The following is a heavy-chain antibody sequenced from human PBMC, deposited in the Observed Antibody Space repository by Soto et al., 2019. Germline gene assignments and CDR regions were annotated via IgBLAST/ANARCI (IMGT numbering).Heavy chain of an antibody. D-gene: IGHD6-13*01. J-gene: IGHJ5*02. V-gene: IGHV4-39*01. Sequence: SETLSLTCSVSGASISSSSYYWGWLRQPPGKGLEWIGSIYYSGSTYYNPPLKSRVTISVDTSKNQFSLKLSSVTAADTAVYYCASGLPGIAAAATGWFDPWGQGTLVTVSS. CDR1: GASISSSSYY. CDR2: IYYSGST. CDR3: ASGLPGIAAAATGWFDP.